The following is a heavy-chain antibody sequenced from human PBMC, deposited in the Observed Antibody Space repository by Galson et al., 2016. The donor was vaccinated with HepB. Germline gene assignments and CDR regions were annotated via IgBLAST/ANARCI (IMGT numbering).Heavy chain of an antibody. CDR1: GFTFSMYG. CDR3: AKVGWREYDGY. CDR2: ISGSRGNT. V-gene: IGHV3-23*01. J-gene: IGHJ4*02. D-gene: IGHD3-10*01. Sequence: LRLSCAATGFTFSMYGMSWVRQAPGKGLEWVSSISGSRGNTYYADFVKGRFTISRDNSKNTVYLQMSSLRVDDTAVYYCAKVGWREYDGYWGQGTLVTVSS.